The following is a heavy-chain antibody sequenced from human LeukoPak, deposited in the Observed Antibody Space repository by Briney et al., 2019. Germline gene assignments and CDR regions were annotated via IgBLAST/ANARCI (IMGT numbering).Heavy chain of an antibody. J-gene: IGHJ3*02. CDR2: IKSKTDGGTT. CDR1: GFTFSNAW. Sequence: GGSLRLSCAASGFTFSNAWMSWVRQAPGKGLEWVGRIKSKTDGGTTDYAAPVKGRFTISRDDSKNTLYLQMNSLRAEDTAVYYCAKDLRYGSGSTDDAFDIWGQGTMVTVSS. D-gene: IGHD3-10*01. V-gene: IGHV3-15*01. CDR3: AKDLRYGSGSTDDAFDI.